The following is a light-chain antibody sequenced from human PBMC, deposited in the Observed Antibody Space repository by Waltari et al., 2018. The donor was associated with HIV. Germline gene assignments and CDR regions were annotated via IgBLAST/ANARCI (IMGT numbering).Light chain of an antibody. J-gene: IGLJ2*01. CDR3: QAWDRSTTVV. CDR1: KLGDKY. V-gene: IGLV3-1*01. CDR2: QVD. Sequence: SYELTQPPSVSVSPGQTARITCSGNKLGDKYACWYQQKPGQSPLLVMYQVDRRPAGIPERVSGANSGNTATLTISGTQAMDEADYYCQAWDRSTTVVFGGGTKVTVL.